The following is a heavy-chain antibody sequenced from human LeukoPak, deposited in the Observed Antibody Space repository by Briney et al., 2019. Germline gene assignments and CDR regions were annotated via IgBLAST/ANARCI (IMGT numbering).Heavy chain of an antibody. Sequence: GGSLRLSCVASGFTFSDYYMSWIRLAPGKGLEWLSYISSSNSTIYYADSAKGRFTISRDNAKKSVYLQMNSLRAEDTAVYYCARELRVEGYYYYYMDVWGKGTTVTVSS. D-gene: IGHD2-15*01. CDR2: ISSSNSTI. CDR1: GFTFSDYY. V-gene: IGHV3-11*04. J-gene: IGHJ6*03. CDR3: ARELRVEGYYYYYMDV.